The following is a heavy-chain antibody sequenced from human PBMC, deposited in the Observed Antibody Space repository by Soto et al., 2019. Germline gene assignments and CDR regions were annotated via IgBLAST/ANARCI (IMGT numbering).Heavy chain of an antibody. CDR3: ARERDYDFWTRQTLYYYGVDV. V-gene: IGHV4-59*01. D-gene: IGHD3-3*01. CDR1: GGSITSYH. CDR2: TSYTGNT. Sequence: PSATLSITCIVSGGSITSYHWSWIRQFPGKGLEWIAYTSYTGNTNYNPSLQSRVAISMDTSKNQLSLKLTSMTAADTAVYYCARERDYDFWTRQTLYYYGVDVWGQGTPVTVSS. J-gene: IGHJ6*02.